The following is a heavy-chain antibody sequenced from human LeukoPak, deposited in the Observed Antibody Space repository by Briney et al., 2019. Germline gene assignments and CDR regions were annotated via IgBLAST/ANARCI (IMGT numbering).Heavy chain of an antibody. CDR2: ISSSTNYI. J-gene: IGHJ4*02. CDR3: AKDLPDYTYYYGSGFDY. V-gene: IGHV3-21*01. Sequence: PGGSLRLSCAASGFTFSTYSMNWVRQAPGKGLEWVSSISSSTNYIYYADSLKGRFTISRDNAKNSLYLQMNSLRAEDTAVYYCAKDLPDYTYYYGSGFDYWGQGTLVTVSS. CDR1: GFTFSTYS. D-gene: IGHD3-10*01.